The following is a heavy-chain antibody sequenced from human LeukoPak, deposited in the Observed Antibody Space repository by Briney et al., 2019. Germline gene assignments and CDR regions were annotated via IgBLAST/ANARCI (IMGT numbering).Heavy chain of an antibody. Sequence: PGGALRLSCAASGFTFSSYAMSWARQAPGKGLEWVSAISGSGGSTYYADSVKGRFTISRDNSKNTLYLQMNSLRAEDTAVYYCAKRGPAGQDAFDIWGQGTMVTVSS. V-gene: IGHV3-23*01. CDR2: ISGSGGST. CDR3: AKRGPAGQDAFDI. J-gene: IGHJ3*02. D-gene: IGHD2-2*01. CDR1: GFTFSSYA.